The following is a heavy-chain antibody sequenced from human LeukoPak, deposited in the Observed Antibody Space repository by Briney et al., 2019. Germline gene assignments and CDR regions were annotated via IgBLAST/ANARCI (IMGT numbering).Heavy chain of an antibody. CDR2: ISGSGGSR. Sequence: PGRSLRLSCAASRFTFSSYAMTWVRQAPGKGLEWVSTISGSGGSRYYADSVKGRFTISRDNSKNTVYLQMDSLRAEDTAVYYCAKGNSASYYISYFDYWGQGTLVTVSS. CDR3: AKGNSASYYISYFDY. V-gene: IGHV3-23*01. D-gene: IGHD1-26*01. CDR1: RFTFSSYA. J-gene: IGHJ4*02.